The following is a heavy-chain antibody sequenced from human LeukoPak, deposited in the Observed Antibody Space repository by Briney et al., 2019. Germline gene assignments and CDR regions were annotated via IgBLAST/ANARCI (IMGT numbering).Heavy chain of an antibody. V-gene: IGHV3-30-3*01. D-gene: IGHD2-8*01. CDR3: ARVRWMLLGRGYFGY. CDR2: ISYDGSNK. Sequence: GGSLRLSCAASGFTFSSYAMHWVRQAPGKGLEWVAVISYDGSNKYYADSVKGRFTISRDNSKNTLYLQMNSLRAEDTAVYYCARVRWMLLGRGYFGYWGQGTLVTVSS. CDR1: GFTFSSYA. J-gene: IGHJ4*02.